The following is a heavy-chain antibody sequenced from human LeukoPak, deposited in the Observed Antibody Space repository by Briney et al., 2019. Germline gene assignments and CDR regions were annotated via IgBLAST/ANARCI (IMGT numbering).Heavy chain of an antibody. V-gene: IGHV3-30-3*01. CDR1: GFTFSSYA. CDR2: ISYDGSNK. D-gene: IGHD6-13*01. J-gene: IGHJ4*02. Sequence: PGGSLRLSCAASGFTFSSYAMHWVRQAPGKGLEWVAVISYDGSNKYYADSVKGRFTISRDNAKNSLYLQMNSLRAEDTAVYYCARDSGAAAGTEGGDYWGQGTLVTVSS. CDR3: ARDSGAAAGTEGGDY.